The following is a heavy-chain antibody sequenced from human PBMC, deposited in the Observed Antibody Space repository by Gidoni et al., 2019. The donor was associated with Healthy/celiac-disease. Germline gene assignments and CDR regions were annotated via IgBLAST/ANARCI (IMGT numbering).Heavy chain of an antibody. Sequence: QVQLVQSGAEVKKPGASVKVSCKASGYTFTSYDINWVRQATGQGLEWMGWMNPNSGNTGHAEKFQGRVPMTRNTSISTAYMGLGSLRSEDTAVYYCARGGGNWGSDFDYWGQGTLVTVSS. V-gene: IGHV1-8*01. J-gene: IGHJ4*02. CDR2: MNPNSGNT. D-gene: IGHD7-27*01. CDR1: GYTFTSYD. CDR3: ARGGGNWGSDFDY.